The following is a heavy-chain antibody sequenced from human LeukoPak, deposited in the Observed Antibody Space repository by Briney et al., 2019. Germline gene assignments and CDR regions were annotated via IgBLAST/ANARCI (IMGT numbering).Heavy chain of an antibody. V-gene: IGHV1-69*13. Sequence: GASVKVSCKASGGTFSSYAISWVRQAPGQGLEWMGGIIPIFGTANYAQKFQGRVTITADESTSTAYMELSSLRSEDTAVYYCARAPYDSSGYYLPPPHFDYWGQGTLVTVSS. CDR3: ARAPYDSSGYYLPPPHFDY. J-gene: IGHJ4*02. CDR2: IIPIFGTA. CDR1: GGTFSSYA. D-gene: IGHD3-22*01.